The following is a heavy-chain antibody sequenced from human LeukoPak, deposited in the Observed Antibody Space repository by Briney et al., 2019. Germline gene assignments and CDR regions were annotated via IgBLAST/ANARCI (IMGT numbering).Heavy chain of an antibody. V-gene: IGHV3-23*01. CDR1: GFTFSCYA. CDR2: ISGSGGST. Sequence: GGSLRLSCAASGFTFSCYAMSWVRQAPGKGLEWVSAISGSGGSTYYADSVKGRFTISRDNSKNTLYLQMNSLRAEDTAVYFCAQGWLPKQWLPNYFDYWGQGTLVTVSS. D-gene: IGHD6-19*01. CDR3: AQGWLPKQWLPNYFDY. J-gene: IGHJ4*02.